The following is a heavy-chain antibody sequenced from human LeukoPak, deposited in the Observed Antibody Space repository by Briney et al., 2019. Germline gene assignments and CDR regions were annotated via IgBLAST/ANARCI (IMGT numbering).Heavy chain of an antibody. CDR2: ISQDGSQK. D-gene: IGHD6-13*01. V-gene: IGHV3-7*01. Sequence: PGGSLRLSCAASGFSFSKYWMNWVRQAPGKGLEWVATISQDGSQKYLADFVKGRFTISRDNARNSLYLQMSSLRGDDTAVYYCARSKVVAEAGKSWFDPCGQGTRVTVTS. CDR1: GFSFSKYW. J-gene: IGHJ5*01. CDR3: ARSKVVAEAGKSWFDP.